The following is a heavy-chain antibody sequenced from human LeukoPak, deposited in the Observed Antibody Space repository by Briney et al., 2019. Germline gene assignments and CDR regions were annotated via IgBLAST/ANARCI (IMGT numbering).Heavy chain of an antibody. J-gene: IGHJ4*02. CDR1: GFTFSRYS. CDR2: ISGSTNYI. V-gene: IGHV3-21*01. Sequence: GGSLRLSCAASGFTFSRYSMTWVRQAPGKGLEWVSSISGSTNYIYYADSLKGRFTISRDNAKNSPYLQMSSLRADDTAVYYCARGISGGFWLGQTSNDYWGQGTLVTVSS. D-gene: IGHD1-14*01. CDR3: ARGISGGFWLGQTSNDY.